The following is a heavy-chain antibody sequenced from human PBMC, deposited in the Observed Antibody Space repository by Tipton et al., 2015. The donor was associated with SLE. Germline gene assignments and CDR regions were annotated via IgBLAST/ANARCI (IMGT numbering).Heavy chain of an antibody. CDR2: IYYSGST. V-gene: IGHV4-39*01. D-gene: IGHD3-10*01. CDR1: GGSISSSSHY. Sequence: TLSLTCTVSGGSISSSSHYWGWIRQPPGKGLEWIGSIYYSGSTYYNPSLKSRVTISVDTSKTQFSLKLSSVTAADTAVYYCARLSSMVRRAQGWFDPWGQGTLVTVSS. J-gene: IGHJ5*02. CDR3: ARLSSMVRRAQGWFDP.